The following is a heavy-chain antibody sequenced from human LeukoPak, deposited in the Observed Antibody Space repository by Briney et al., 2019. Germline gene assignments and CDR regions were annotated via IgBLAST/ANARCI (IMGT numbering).Heavy chain of an antibody. Sequence: PGGSLRLSCAASGFIFSSYAMSWVRQAPGKWLEWVSTISGSGASTYYADSVKGRFAISRNNSKNTLYLQMNSLRAEDTAVYYCAKDRSCTNDICHGDFDYWGQGTLVTVSS. J-gene: IGHJ4*02. D-gene: IGHD2-8*01. CDR3: AKDRSCTNDICHGDFDY. CDR1: GFIFSSYA. CDR2: ISGSGAST. V-gene: IGHV3-23*01.